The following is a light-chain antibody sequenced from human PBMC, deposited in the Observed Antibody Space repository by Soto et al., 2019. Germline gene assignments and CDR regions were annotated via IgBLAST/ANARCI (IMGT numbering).Light chain of an antibody. Sequence: QSVLTQPPSASGTPGQRVTISCSGSSSNIGSYTVSWFQHLPGTAPKLLIYSNDQRPAGVPDRFSGSKSGTSASLAISGLQSADEADYYCAAWDASLNGWVFGGGTKLTVL. CDR1: SSNIGSYT. CDR2: SND. CDR3: AAWDASLNGWV. J-gene: IGLJ3*02. V-gene: IGLV1-44*01.